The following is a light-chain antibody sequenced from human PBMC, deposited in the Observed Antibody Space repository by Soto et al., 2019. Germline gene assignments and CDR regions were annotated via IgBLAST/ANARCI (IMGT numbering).Light chain of an antibody. Sequence: EIVLTQSPGTLALSPGERATLFCRASQSVSSSYLAWYQQKPGQAPRLLIYGASSRATGIPDRFSGSGSGTDFTLTISRLEPEDFAVYYCQPHGTPPPSRTFGQGTKVEIK. CDR1: QSVSSSY. CDR2: GAS. V-gene: IGKV3-20*01. CDR3: QPHGTPPPSRT. J-gene: IGKJ1*01.